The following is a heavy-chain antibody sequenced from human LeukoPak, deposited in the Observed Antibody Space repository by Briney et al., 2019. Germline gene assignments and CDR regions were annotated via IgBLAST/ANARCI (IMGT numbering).Heavy chain of an antibody. CDR2: ISAYNGNT. D-gene: IGHD2-2*01. CDR3: ARDLEHCRNIICSNSAY. CDR1: GYTFTSYG. V-gene: IGHV1-18*01. Sequence: GASVKVSCKASGYTFTSYGISWVRQAPGQGLEWMGWISAYNGNTNYAQKLQGRVTMTTDTSTSTANMDLRSLRSDDTAVYYCARDLEHCRNIICSNSAYWGQGTLVTVSS. J-gene: IGHJ4*02.